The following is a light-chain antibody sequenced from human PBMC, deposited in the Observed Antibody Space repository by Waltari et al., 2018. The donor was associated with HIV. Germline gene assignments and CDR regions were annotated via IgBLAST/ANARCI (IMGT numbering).Light chain of an antibody. V-gene: IGLV1-44*01. CDR3: AIWDDSLNAWV. CDR1: TSNIGSNS. J-gene: IGLJ3*02. Sequence: QSVLTQPPSVSGTPGQKIIMSCSGSTSNIGSNSVTWFQQVPGTAPKLLIYNNNQRPSGVPDRFSGSKSGTSASLAISGLQSEDESDYYCAIWDDSLNAWVFGGGTKVTVL. CDR2: NNN.